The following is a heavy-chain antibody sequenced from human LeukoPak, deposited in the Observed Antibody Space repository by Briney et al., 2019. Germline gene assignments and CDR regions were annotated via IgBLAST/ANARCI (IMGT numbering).Heavy chain of an antibody. CDR1: GLSNISYW. V-gene: IGHV3-7*01. CDR3: ARDRYCSGGSCFFDY. CDR2: IKQEGSEK. D-gene: IGHD2-15*01. Sequence: LRRSSTAPGLSNISYWMRLVRQATGQGLEWTANIKQEGSEKYSVDSVKGRFTISRDNAKNSMFLQMNSLRAEDTAVYYCARDRYCSGGSCFFDYWGQGTLVTVSS. J-gene: IGHJ4*02.